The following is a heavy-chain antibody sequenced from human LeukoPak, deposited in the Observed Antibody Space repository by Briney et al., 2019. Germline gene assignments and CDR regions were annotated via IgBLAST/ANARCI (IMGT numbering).Heavy chain of an antibody. V-gene: IGHV4-30-4*01. CDR3: ARDGWFGELFWFDP. Sequence: QTSQTLSPTCTVSGGSISSGDYYWSWIRQPPGKGLEWIGYIYYSGSTYYNPSLKSRATISVDTSKNQFSLKLSSVTAADTAVYYCARDGWFGELFWFDPWGQGTLVTVSS. CDR2: IYYSGST. D-gene: IGHD3-10*01. CDR1: GGSISSGDYY. J-gene: IGHJ5*02.